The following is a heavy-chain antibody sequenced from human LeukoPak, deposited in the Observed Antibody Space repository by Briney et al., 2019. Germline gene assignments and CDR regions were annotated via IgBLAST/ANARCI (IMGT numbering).Heavy chain of an antibody. CDR2: IYSGDTT. CDR1: GFTVSSNY. D-gene: IGHD5-24*01. CDR3: ARAPQRDGYNSYWYFDL. Sequence: PGGSLRLSCAASGFTVSSNYMSWVRQAPGKGLEWVSVIYSGDTTYYADSVKGRFTISRDNAKNSLYLQMNSLRAEDTAVYYCARAPQRDGYNSYWYFDLWGRGTLVTVSS. J-gene: IGHJ2*01. V-gene: IGHV3-53*01.